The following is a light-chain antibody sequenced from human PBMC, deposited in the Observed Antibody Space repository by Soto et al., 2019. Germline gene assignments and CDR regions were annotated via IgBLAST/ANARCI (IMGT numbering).Light chain of an antibody. J-gene: IGKJ3*01. V-gene: IGKV3-20*01. Sequence: EIVLTQSPGTLSLSPGERATLSCRASQSVSNNLAWYQQRPGQSSRLLIYGASNKATDIPDRFSGSGSGTDFPLTISRLEPEDFAVYYCQQYGDSLTFGPGTKVDIK. CDR2: GAS. CDR3: QQYGDSLT. CDR1: QSVSNN.